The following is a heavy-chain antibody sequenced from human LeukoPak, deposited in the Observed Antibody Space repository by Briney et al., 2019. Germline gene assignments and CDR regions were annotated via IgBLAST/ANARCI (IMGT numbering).Heavy chain of an antibody. CDR1: GFTLEDYA. CDR3: AKDIGITMVRGVIINGMDV. D-gene: IGHD3-10*01. V-gene: IGHV3-43D*04. CDR2: ISWDGGST. Sequence: PGGSLRLSCGASGFTLEDYAMQWVRQAPGKGLEWVSLISWDGGSTYYADAVKGRFTISRDNSKNSLYLQMNSLRAEATALYYCAKDIGITMVRGVIINGMDVWGKGTTVTVSS. J-gene: IGHJ6*04.